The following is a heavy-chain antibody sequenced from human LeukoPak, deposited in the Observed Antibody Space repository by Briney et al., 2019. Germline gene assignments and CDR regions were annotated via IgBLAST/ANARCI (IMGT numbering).Heavy chain of an antibody. J-gene: IGHJ6*02. CDR2: INSDGSST. V-gene: IGHV3-74*01. Sequence: LTGGSLRLSCAASGFTFSTYLMHWVRQAPGKGLVWVSHINSDGSSTNYADSVKGRFTISRDNAESTLYLQMNSLRVEDTAVYYCTRGNYGMDVWGQGTTVTVSS. CDR3: TRGNYGMDV. CDR1: GFTFSTYL.